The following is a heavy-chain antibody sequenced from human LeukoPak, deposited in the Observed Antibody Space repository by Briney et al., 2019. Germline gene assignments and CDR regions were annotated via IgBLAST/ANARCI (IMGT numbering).Heavy chain of an antibody. CDR1: GSTFTSYG. V-gene: IGHV1-18*01. D-gene: IGHD6-19*01. J-gene: IGHJ4*02. Sequence: ASVKVSFKASGSTFTSYGISWVRQPPGQGLEWMGWISAYNGNTNYAQKLQGRVTMTTDTSTSTAYMELRSLTSDDTAVYYCARAAAGIAVADPLEYWGQGTPVTVSS. CDR2: ISAYNGNT. CDR3: ARAAAGIAVADPLEY.